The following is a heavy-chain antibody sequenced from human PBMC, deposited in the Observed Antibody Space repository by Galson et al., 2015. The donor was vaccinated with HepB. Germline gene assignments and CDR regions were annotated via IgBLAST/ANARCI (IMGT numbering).Heavy chain of an antibody. J-gene: IGHJ6*02. V-gene: IGHV7-4-1*02. Sequence: SVKVSCKASGYTFTSYAMNWVRQAPGQGLEWMGWINTNTGNPTYAQGFTGRFVFSLDTSVSTAYLQISSLKAEDTAVYYCAREYSSSWYFPPDYYYYGMDVWGQGTTVTVSS. CDR1: GYTFTSYA. CDR2: INTNTGNP. D-gene: IGHD6-13*01. CDR3: AREYSSSWYFPPDYYYYGMDV.